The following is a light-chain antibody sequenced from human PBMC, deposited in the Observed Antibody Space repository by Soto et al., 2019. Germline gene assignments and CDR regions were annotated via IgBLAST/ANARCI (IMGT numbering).Light chain of an antibody. J-gene: IGLJ2*01. CDR3: SSYAGSHVV. CDR1: SSDVGGYNY. CDR2: EVS. V-gene: IGLV2-8*01. Sequence: QSVLTQPPSASGSPGQSVTISCTGTSSDVGGYNYVSWYQQHPGKAPKLMIYEVSKRPSGVPDRFSGSKSGNTASLTVSGLQAEDEAYYYCSSYAGSHVVFGGGTKLTVL.